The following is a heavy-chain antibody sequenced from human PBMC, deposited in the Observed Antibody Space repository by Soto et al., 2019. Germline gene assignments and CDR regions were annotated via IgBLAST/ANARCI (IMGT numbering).Heavy chain of an antibody. D-gene: IGHD5-18*01. CDR3: SHGYGQYFNS. CDR1: GFSLTDVW. Sequence: EVQLVESGGGLVKPGGSLRLSCAVSGFSLTDVWMNWVRQAPGKGLEWVGRIKSKTAGGTTDYAAPVKGRFTILRDDSKNRLYLQMDSLITEDTAVYFCSHGYGQYFNSWGQGTVVTVSS. V-gene: IGHV3-15*07. CDR2: IKSKTAGGTT. J-gene: IGHJ4*02.